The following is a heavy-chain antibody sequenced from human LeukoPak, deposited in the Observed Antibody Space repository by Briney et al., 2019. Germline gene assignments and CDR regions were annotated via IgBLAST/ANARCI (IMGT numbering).Heavy chain of an antibody. J-gene: IGHJ6*02. CDR2: INSDGSST. Sequence: GGSLRLSCAASGFTFSSYWMHWVRQAPGKGLVWVSRINSDGSSTSYADSVKGRFTISRDNAKNTLYLQMNSLRAEDTAVYYCARGSLRYFDWLSPYYYYGMDVWGQGTTVTVSS. CDR1: GFTFSSYW. CDR3: ARGSLRYFDWLSPYYYYGMDV. D-gene: IGHD3-9*01. V-gene: IGHV3-74*01.